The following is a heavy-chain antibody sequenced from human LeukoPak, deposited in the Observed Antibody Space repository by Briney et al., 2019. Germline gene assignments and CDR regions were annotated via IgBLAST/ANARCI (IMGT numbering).Heavy chain of an antibody. V-gene: IGHV3-11*01. J-gene: IGHJ6*02. CDR2: ISSSGSTI. CDR3: ARFPGLYYYYGMDV. Sequence: PGGSLRLSCAASGFTFSDYYMSWVRQAPGKGLEWVSYISSSGSTIYYADSVKGRFTISRDNAKNSLYLQMNSLRAEDTAVYYCARFPGLYYYYGMDVWGQGTTVTVSS. CDR1: GFTFSDYY.